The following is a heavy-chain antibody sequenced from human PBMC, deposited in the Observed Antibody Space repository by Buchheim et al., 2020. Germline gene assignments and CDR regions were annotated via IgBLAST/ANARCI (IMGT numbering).Heavy chain of an antibody. CDR2: IYYSGST. Sequence: QVQLQESGPGLVKPSETLSLTCTVSGGSVSSGSYYWSWIRQPPGKGLEWIGYIYYSGSTNYNPSLKSRVTISVDTSKNQFSLKLSSVTAADTAVYYCARMPFEYYYGSGSPFFDYWGQGTL. D-gene: IGHD3-10*01. CDR3: ARMPFEYYYGSGSPFFDY. V-gene: IGHV4-61*01. J-gene: IGHJ4*02. CDR1: GGSVSSGSYY.